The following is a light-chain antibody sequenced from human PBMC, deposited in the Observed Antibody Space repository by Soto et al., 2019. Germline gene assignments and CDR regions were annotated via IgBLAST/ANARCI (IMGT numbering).Light chain of an antibody. Sequence: QSALTQPASVSGSPGQSITISCTGTSSDVGGYNYVSWYQQHPGKAPKLMLYDVSNRPSGVSNRFSGSKSGNTASLTISGLQAEDEADYYCSSYTSSSTLYGFGTGTKLTV. V-gene: IGLV2-14*01. CDR2: DVS. CDR1: SSDVGGYNY. J-gene: IGLJ1*01. CDR3: SSYTSSSTLYG.